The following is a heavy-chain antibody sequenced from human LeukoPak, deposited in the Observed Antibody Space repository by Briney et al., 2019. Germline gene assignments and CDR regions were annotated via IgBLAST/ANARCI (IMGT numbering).Heavy chain of an antibody. CDR3: TRDRYSVGDI. Sequence: PRGSLRLSCAASGFTFSSSPMHWVRQTPGKGLVWLSRISPDGSGTTYADSVKGRFTSSRDNAKNTLYLQMSSLSVEDTAVYYCTRDRYSVGDIWGQGTLVTVSS. CDR2: ISPDGSGT. J-gene: IGHJ3*02. V-gene: IGHV3-74*01. CDR1: GFTFSSSP. D-gene: IGHD3-16*02.